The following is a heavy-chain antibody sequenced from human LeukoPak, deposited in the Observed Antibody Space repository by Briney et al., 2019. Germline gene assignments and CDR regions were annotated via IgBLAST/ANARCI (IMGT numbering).Heavy chain of an antibody. CDR1: GFTFSSYW. D-gene: IGHD2-2*02. CDR3: AREGYCSSTSCYTLGDAFDI. V-gene: IGHV3-7*05. Sequence: GGSLRLSCAASGFTFSSYWMSWVRQAPGKGLEWVANIKQDGSEMYYVDSVKGRFTISRDNSKNTLYLQMNSLRAEDTAVYYCAREGYCSSTSCYTLGDAFDIWGQGTMVTVSS. J-gene: IGHJ3*02. CDR2: IKQDGSEM.